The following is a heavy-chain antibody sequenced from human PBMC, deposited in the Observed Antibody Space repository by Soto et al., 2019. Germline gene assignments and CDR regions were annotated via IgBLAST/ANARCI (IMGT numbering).Heavy chain of an antibody. D-gene: IGHD4-4*01. J-gene: IGHJ6*02. CDR2: IIPIFRTP. Sequence: GASVKVSCKASGGTFNTFAISWVRQAPGQGFEWLGGIIPIFRTPDYAQKFQGRVTIIADESASTAYMELSSLRSEDTAVYYCARVSVTTIPYYYYYGMDVWGQGTTVTVSS. CDR3: ARVSVTTIPYYYYYGMDV. CDR1: GGTFNTFA. V-gene: IGHV1-69*13.